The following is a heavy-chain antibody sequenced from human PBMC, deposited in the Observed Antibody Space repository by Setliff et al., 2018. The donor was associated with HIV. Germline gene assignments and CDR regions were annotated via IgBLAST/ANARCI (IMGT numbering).Heavy chain of an antibody. CDR3: ARMNAYYNVWRSTYYFDY. CDR1: GYSFTTYA. CDR2: ISAYNGNT. D-gene: IGHD3-3*01. V-gene: IGHV1-18*01. J-gene: IGHJ4*02. Sequence: ASVKVSCKASGYSFTTYAISWVRQAPGQGLEWMGWISAYNGNTLYAQKFQGRVTMTTDTSTSTASMELTSLRSDGTAVYYCARMNAYYNVWRSTYYFDYWGQGTLVTVSS.